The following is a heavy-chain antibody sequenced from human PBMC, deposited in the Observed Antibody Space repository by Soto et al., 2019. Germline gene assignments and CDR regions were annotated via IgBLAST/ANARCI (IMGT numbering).Heavy chain of an antibody. CDR2: IYYSGST. V-gene: IGHV4-59*08. CDR1: GGSISSYY. Sequence: SETLSLTCTVSGGSISSYYWSWIRQPPGKGLEWIGYIYYSGSTNYNPSLKSRVTISVDTSKNQFSLKLSSVTAADTAVYYCARRWGRNFYYWGQGTLVTVSS. J-gene: IGHJ4*02. D-gene: IGHD2-15*01. CDR3: ARRWGRNFYY.